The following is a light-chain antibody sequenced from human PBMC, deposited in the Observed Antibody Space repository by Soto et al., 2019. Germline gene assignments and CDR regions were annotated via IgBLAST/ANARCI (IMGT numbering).Light chain of an antibody. J-gene: IGKJ1*01. V-gene: IGKV1-5*01. CDR1: QSISSW. CDR2: DAS. CDR3: QEYNSYLT. Sequence: DIQMTQSPSTLSASVGDRVTITCRASQSISSWLAWYQQKPGKAPQLLIYDASSLESGVPPRFSGSGTGTEFTLTISSLQADDIATYYWQEYNSYLTFGQGTNVEIK.